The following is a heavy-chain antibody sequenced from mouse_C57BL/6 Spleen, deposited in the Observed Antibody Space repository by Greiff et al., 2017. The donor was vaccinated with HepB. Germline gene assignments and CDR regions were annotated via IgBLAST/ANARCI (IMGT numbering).Heavy chain of an antibody. D-gene: IGHD2-4*01. CDR1: GYAFTNYL. Sequence: QVQLQQSGAELVRPGTSVKVSCKASGYAFTNYLIEWVKQRPGQGLEWIGVINPGSGGTNYNEKFKGKATLTADKSSSTAYMQLSSLTSEDSAVYFCARDGITQYYYAMDYWGQGTSVTVSS. CDR3: ARDGITQYYYAMDY. V-gene: IGHV1-54*01. CDR2: INPGSGGT. J-gene: IGHJ4*01.